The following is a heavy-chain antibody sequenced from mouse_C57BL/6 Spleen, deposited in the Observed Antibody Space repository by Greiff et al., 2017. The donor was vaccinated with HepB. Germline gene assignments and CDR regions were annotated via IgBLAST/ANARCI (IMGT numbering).Heavy chain of an antibody. CDR2: IYPGDGDT. CDR3: AKRRNYGNYVGGAMDY. CDR1: GYAFSSYW. Sequence: QVQLQQSGAELVKPGASVKISCKASGYAFSSYWMNWVKQRPGKGLEWIGQIYPGDGDTNYNEKFKGKATLTADKATSTAYMQLSSLTSEDSAVYVCAKRRNYGNYVGGAMDYWGQGTSVTVSS. D-gene: IGHD2-1*01. V-gene: IGHV1-80*01. J-gene: IGHJ4*01.